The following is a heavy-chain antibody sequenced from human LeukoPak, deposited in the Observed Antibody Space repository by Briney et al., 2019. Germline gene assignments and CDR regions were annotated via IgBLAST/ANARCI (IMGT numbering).Heavy chain of an antibody. CDR1: GFTVSSNY. J-gene: IGHJ4*02. V-gene: IGHV3-53*01. CDR3: ARATYYYDSSGYRDFYFDY. CDR2: IYSDGST. Sequence: PGGSLRLSCAASGFTVSSNYMSWVRQAPGKGLEWVSIIYSDGSTYYADSVKGRSTISRDNSKSTLYLQMNSLKAEDTAVYYCARATYYYDSSGYRDFYFDYWGQGTLVTVSS. D-gene: IGHD3-22*01.